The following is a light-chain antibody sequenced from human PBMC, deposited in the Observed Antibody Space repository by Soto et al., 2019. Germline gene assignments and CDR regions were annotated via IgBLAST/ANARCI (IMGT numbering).Light chain of an antibody. CDR3: AAGDSRLSAGYV. Sequence: QSVLTQPPSVSAAPGQKVTISCSATNSNIVNNYVSWYQQLPGTAPKLLIYDNNKRPSGIPDRFSASKSATSATLGITGLQTGDEADYYCAAGDSRLSAGYVFGTGTKLTVL. CDR1: NSNIVNNY. V-gene: IGLV1-51*01. J-gene: IGLJ1*01. CDR2: DNN.